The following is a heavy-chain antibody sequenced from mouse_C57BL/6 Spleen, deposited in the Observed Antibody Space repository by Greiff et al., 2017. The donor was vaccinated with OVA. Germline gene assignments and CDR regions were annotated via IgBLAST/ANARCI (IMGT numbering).Heavy chain of an antibody. D-gene: IGHD1-1*01. CDR2: FSDGGSYT. V-gene: IGHV5-4*01. CDR1: GFTFSSYA. Sequence: EVQGVESGGGLVKPGGSLKLSCAASGFTFSSYAMSWVRQTPEKRLEWVATFSDGGSYTYYPDNVKGRFTISRDNANNNLYLQMSHLKSEDTAMYYCASAATVVAPNYFDDWGQGTTLTVSS. J-gene: IGHJ2*01. CDR3: ASAATVVAPNYFDD.